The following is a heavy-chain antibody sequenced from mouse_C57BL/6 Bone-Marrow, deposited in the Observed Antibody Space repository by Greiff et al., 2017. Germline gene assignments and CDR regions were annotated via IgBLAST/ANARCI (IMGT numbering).Heavy chain of an antibody. J-gene: IGHJ1*03. CDR3: ARFYYYGSSSYWYFDV. D-gene: IGHD1-1*01. V-gene: IGHV1-55*01. CDR1: GYTFTSYW. Sequence: VQLQQPGAELVKPGASVKMSCKASGYTFTSYWITWVKQRPGQGLEWIGDIYPGSGSTNYTEKFKSKDTLAVDTSSSTTYMQLSSLTSEDSAVYYCARFYYYGSSSYWYFDVWGTGTTVTVSS. CDR2: IYPGSGST.